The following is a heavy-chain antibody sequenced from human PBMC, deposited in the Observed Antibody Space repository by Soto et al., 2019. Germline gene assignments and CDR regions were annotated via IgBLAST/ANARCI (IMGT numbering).Heavy chain of an antibody. CDR2: INPSGGGN. Sequence: VSVQVSCKASRYTFTNYYIHRVRQAPIQGLESIGIINPSGGGNSYAQKFQGRVTMTRDTSTSTVYMALSSLTSEDTPLYYCARDDYGDHYYGMDVWGQGTTVSVSS. V-gene: IGHV1-46*01. CDR1: RYTFTNYY. CDR3: ARDDYGDHYYGMDV. D-gene: IGHD4-17*01. J-gene: IGHJ6*01.